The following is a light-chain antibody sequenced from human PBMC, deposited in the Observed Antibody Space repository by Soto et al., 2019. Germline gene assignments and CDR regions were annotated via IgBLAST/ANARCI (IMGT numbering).Light chain of an antibody. CDR1: KLGDKY. Sequence: SYELTQAPSVSVSPGQTASITCSGDKLGDKYACWYQQRPGQSPVLVIYQDSIRPSGIPERFSGSNSGNTATLTISGTQGLDEADYYCQTWDSSTVVFGAGTQLTVL. J-gene: IGLJ2*01. V-gene: IGLV3-1*01. CDR2: QDS. CDR3: QTWDSSTVV.